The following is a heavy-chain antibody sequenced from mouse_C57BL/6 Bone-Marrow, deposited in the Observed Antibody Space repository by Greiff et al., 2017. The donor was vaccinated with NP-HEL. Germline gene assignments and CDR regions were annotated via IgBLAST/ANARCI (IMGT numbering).Heavy chain of an antibody. CDR2: IYPYTDGT. J-gene: IGHJ3*01. V-gene: IGHV1-14*01. CDR1: GYTFTSYV. Sequence: EVQLQQSGPELVKPGASVKMSCKASGYTFTSYVMHWVKQKPGQGLEWIGYIYPYTDGTKYNEKFTGKATLTSDKSSSTAYMELSSLTSEDSAGYYCARGALRAWFAYWGQGTLVTVSA. D-gene: IGHD1-2*01. CDR3: ARGALRAWFAY.